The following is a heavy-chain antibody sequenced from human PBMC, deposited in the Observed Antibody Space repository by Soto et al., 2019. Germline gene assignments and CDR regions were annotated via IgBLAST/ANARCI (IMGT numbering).Heavy chain of an antibody. V-gene: IGHV4-31*03. CDR2: IYYSGST. CDR3: ATYGSGTYKPTTFDY. D-gene: IGHD3-10*01. Sequence: QVQLQESGPGLVKPSQTLSLTCTVSGGSISSGGYYWSWIRQHPGKGLEWIGYIYYSGSTYYNPSLKSRDTIAVDTSKNQYSLKLSSVTAADTAVYYCATYGSGTYKPTTFDYWGQGTLVTVSS. J-gene: IGHJ4*02. CDR1: GGSISSGGYY.